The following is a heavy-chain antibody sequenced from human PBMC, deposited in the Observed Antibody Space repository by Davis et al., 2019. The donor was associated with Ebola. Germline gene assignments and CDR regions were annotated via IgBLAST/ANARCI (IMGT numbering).Heavy chain of an antibody. CDR1: GFTFSSHW. CDR3: AGGDFWSGRFDY. Sequence: PGGSLRLSFTASGFTFSSHWMHWVRHAPGKGLVWVARINIDGSSTSYPDSVKGRFTISRDNSKNTLYLQMNSLRAEDTAVYYCAGGDFWSGRFDYWGQGTLVTVSS. CDR2: INIDGSST. D-gene: IGHD3-3*01. J-gene: IGHJ4*02. V-gene: IGHV3-74*01.